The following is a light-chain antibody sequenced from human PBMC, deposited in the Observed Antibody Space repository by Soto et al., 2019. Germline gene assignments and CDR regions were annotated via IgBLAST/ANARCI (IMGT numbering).Light chain of an antibody. J-gene: IGKJ5*01. Sequence: AIQLTQSPSSLSASVGDRVTITCRASQGISSALAWYQQKPGKAPKLLIYDASSLESGVPSRFSGSGSGTDFTLTISSLRPEDFATYYCQQFNNYLITFGQGTRLEIK. CDR3: QQFNNYLIT. CDR1: QGISSA. V-gene: IGKV1D-13*01. CDR2: DAS.